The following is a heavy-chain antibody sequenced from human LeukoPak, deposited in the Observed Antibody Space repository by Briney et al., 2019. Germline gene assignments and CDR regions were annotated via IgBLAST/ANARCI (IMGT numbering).Heavy chain of an antibody. CDR3: ARFTAVAGLGIYYFDY. D-gene: IGHD6-19*01. V-gene: IGHV1-8*01. CDR1: GYTFTSYD. CDR2: MNPNSGNT. J-gene: IGHJ4*02. Sequence: ASVKVSCKASGYTFTSYDINWVRQATGQGLEWMGWMNPNSGNTGYAQKFQGRVTMTRNTSISTAYMELSSLRSEDTAVYYCARFTAVAGLGIYYFDYWGQGTLVTVSS.